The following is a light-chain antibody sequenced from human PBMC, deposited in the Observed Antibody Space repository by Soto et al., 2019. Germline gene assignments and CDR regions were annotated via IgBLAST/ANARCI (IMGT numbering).Light chain of an antibody. V-gene: IGLV2-14*01. CDR1: SSDVGLYDY. J-gene: IGLJ1*01. Sequence: QSVLTRSASVSGSPGQSLTISCTGTSSDVGLYDYVSWYQQHPGKAPQLMIYAVSNRPSGVSNRFSASKSGNTASLFISGLQAEDEADYYCSSYTSDSSYVFGSGTKATVL. CDR2: AVS. CDR3: SSYTSDSSYV.